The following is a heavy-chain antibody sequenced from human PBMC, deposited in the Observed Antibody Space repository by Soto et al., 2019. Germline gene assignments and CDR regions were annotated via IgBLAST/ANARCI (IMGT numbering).Heavy chain of an antibody. CDR2: ISAHNGNT. CDR1: GYAFTTYG. CDR3: ARGRYGDY. V-gene: IGHV1-18*01. J-gene: IGHJ4*02. D-gene: IGHD1-1*01. Sequence: QVHLVQSGAEVKKPGASVKVSCKGSGYAFTTYGITWVRQAPGQGLEWMGWISAHNGNTNYAQKLQGRVTGTRDTSTSTAYMEPRSLRSDDTAVYYCARGRYGDYWGQGALVTVSS.